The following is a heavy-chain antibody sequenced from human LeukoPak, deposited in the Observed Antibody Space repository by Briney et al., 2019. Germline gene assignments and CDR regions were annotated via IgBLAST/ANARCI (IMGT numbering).Heavy chain of an antibody. Sequence: GGSLRLSCAASGFTFRSCAIYWVRQAPGKGLEWVSGISGSGGDTYFADSVKGRFTISRDNSMNTVFLQMDSLRAEDTAVYYCAKTTAGYSSGRYPGWPIDYWGQGTLVTVSS. CDR2: ISGSGGDT. V-gene: IGHV3-23*01. CDR3: AKTTAGYSSGRYPGWPIDY. D-gene: IGHD6-19*01. J-gene: IGHJ4*02. CDR1: GFTFRSCA.